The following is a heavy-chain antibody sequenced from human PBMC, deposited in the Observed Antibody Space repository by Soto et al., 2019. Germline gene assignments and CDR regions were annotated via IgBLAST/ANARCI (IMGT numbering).Heavy chain of an antibody. V-gene: IGHV4-31*03. Sequence: QVQLQESGPGLVKPSQTLSLPCTFSGGSISSGGYYWSWIRQHPGKGLEWIGYIYYSGSTYYNPSLKSRVTISVDTSKNHFSLKLSSVTAADTAVYYCASLSPRHEFDYWGQGSLVTVSS. D-gene: IGHD6-6*01. CDR3: ASLSPRHEFDY. J-gene: IGHJ4*02. CDR1: GGSISSGGYY. CDR2: IYYSGST.